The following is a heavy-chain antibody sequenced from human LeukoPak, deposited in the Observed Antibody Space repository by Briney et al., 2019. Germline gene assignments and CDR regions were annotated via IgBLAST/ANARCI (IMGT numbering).Heavy chain of an antibody. CDR1: GGSISSYY. J-gene: IGHJ4*02. CDR3: ALERRGYFDY. D-gene: IGHD1-1*01. Sequence: PSEPLSLTCTVSGGSISSYYWSWIRQPPGKGLEWIGYIYYSGSTNYNPSLKSRVTISVDTSKNQFSLKLSSVTAADTAVYYCALERRGYFDYWGQGTLVTVSS. CDR2: IYYSGST. V-gene: IGHV4-59*01.